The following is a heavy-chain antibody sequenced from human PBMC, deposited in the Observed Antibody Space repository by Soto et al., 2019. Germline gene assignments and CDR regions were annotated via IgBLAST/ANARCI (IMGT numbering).Heavy chain of an antibody. Sequence: GGSMRLSCAASVFTLSSYGMHWVRQAPGKGLEWVAVISYDGSNKYYADSVKGRFTISRDNSKNTLYLQMNSLRAEDTAVYYCAKDSGYSSSWYVSYYGMDVWGQGTTVTVSS. CDR1: VFTLSSYG. CDR2: ISYDGSNK. J-gene: IGHJ6*02. CDR3: AKDSGYSSSWYVSYYGMDV. D-gene: IGHD6-13*01. V-gene: IGHV3-30*18.